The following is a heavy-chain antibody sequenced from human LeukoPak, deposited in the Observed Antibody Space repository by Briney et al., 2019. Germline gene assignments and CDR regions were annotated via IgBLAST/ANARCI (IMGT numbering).Heavy chain of an antibody. CDR1: GGSISSSNW. J-gene: IGHJ4*02. Sequence: SGTLSLTCAVSGGSISSSNWWSWVRQPPGKGLEWIGEIYHSGSTNYNPSLKSRVTISVDTSKNQFSLKLSSVTAADTAVYYCARVGYYYGSGSYLFDYWGQGTLVTVSS. CDR3: ARVGYYYGSGSYLFDY. D-gene: IGHD3-10*01. CDR2: IYHSGST. V-gene: IGHV4-4*02.